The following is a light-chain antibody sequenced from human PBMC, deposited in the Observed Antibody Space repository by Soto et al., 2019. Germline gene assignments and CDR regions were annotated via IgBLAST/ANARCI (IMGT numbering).Light chain of an antibody. CDR3: QQLNNYPIT. CDR2: AAS. J-gene: IGKJ5*01. V-gene: IGKV1-9*01. Sequence: DIQLTQSPSLLSASVGDRVTITCRASQEISSYLAWYQQKPGKAPRVLIYAASTLHSGVPSRFSGSGSGTEFTLTISSLQPEDFATSYCQQLNNYPITFGQGTRLEIK. CDR1: QEISSY.